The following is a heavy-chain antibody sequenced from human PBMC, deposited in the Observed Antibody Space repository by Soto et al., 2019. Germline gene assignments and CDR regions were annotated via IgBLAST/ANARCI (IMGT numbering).Heavy chain of an antibody. CDR3: ERSSIGRADYYYDSSGYYYGYFDY. J-gene: IGHJ4*02. D-gene: IGHD3-22*01. Sequence: SETLSLTCTVSGGSVSSCSYYWSWIRQPPGKGLEWIGYIYYSGSTNYNPSLKSRVTISVDTTKNQFSLKLSSVTAADTAVYYCERSSIGRADYYYDSSGYYYGYFDYWGQGTLVTVSS. V-gene: IGHV4-61*01. CDR2: IYYSGST. CDR1: GGSVSSCSYY.